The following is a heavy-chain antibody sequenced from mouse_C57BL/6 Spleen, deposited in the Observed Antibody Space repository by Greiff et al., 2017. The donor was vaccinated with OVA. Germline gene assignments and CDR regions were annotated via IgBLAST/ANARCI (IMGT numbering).Heavy chain of an antibody. V-gene: IGHV5-4*01. CDR1: GFTFSSYA. CDR2: ISDGGSYT. CDR3: ARDRVTGTRYFDY. J-gene: IGHJ2*01. D-gene: IGHD4-1*01. Sequence: DVKLVESGGGLVKPGGSLKLSCAASGFTFSSYAMSWVRQTPEKRLEWVATISDGGSYTYYPDNVKGRFTISRDNAKNNLYLQMSHLKSEDTAMYYCARDRVTGTRYFDYWGQGTTLTVSS.